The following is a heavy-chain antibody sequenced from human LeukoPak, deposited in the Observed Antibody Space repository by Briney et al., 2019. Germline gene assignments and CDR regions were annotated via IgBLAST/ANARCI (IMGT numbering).Heavy chain of an antibody. J-gene: IGHJ5*02. CDR1: GGPISSYY. Sequence: ASETLSLTCTVSGGPISSYYWSWIRQPPGKGLEWIGYIYYSGSTNYNPSLKSRVTISVDTSKNQFSLKLSSVTAADTAVYYCAALVGKNWFDPWGQGTLVTVSS. CDR2: IYYSGST. V-gene: IGHV4-59*08. D-gene: IGHD6-6*01. CDR3: AALVGKNWFDP.